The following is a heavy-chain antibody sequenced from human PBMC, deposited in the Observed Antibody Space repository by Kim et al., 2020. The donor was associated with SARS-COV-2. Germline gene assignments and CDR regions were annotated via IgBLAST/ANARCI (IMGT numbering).Heavy chain of an antibody. CDR2: ISGSGGST. D-gene: IGHD6-19*01. V-gene: IGHV3-23*01. CDR3: ATNGYLGWIAVAGTPYFYGMDV. CDR1: GFTFSSYA. J-gene: IGHJ6*02. Sequence: GGSLRLSCAASGFTFSSYAMSWVRQAPGKGLEWVSAISGSGGSTYYADSVKGRFTISRDNSKNTLYLQMNSLRAEDTAVYYCATNGYLGWIAVAGTPYFYGMDVWGQGTTVTVSS.